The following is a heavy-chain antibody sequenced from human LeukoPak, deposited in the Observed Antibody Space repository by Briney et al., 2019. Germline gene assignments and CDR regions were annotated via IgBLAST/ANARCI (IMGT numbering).Heavy chain of an antibody. CDR2: ISYDGSNK. CDR1: GFTFSSYA. D-gene: IGHD6-19*01. J-gene: IGHJ4*02. V-gene: IGHV3-30*04. CDR3: ASPSGSSGWYRYYFDC. Sequence: PGRSLRLSCAASGFTFSSYAMHWVRQAPGKGLEWVAVISYDGSNKYYADSVKGRFTISRDNSKNTLYLQMNSLRAEDTAVYYCASPSGSSGWYRYYFDCWGQGTLVTVSS.